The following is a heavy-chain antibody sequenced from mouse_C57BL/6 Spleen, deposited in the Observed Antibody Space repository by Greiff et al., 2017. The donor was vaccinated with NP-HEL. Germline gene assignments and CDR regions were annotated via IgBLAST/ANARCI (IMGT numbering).Heavy chain of an antibody. CDR1: GFTFSSYA. V-gene: IGHV5-9-1*02. D-gene: IGHD2-3*01. Sequence: EVQRVESGEGLVKPGGSLKLSCAASGFTFSSYAMSWVRQTPEKRLEWVAYISSGGDYIYYADTVKGRFTISRDNARNTLYLQMSSLKSEDTAMYYCTRAPHDGYYDFDYWGQGTTLTVSS. J-gene: IGHJ2*01. CDR2: ISSGGDYI. CDR3: TRAPHDGYYDFDY.